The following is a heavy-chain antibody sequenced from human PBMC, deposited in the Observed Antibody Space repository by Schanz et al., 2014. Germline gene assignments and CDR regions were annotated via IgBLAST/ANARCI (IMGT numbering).Heavy chain of an antibody. CDR1: GYTFTSYD. D-gene: IGHD3-3*01. J-gene: IGHJ3*02. CDR3: VTEKRMESGTWAKAFDI. Sequence: QVQLVQSGAEVKKPGASVKVSCKASGYTFTSYDINWVRQAPGQGLEWMGIVNPGGGSTSVAQRFQTRVTLTRDTSTTTVYMELSSLRSDDTAMYYCVTEKRMESGTWAKAFDIWGQGTWVTVSS. V-gene: IGHV1-46*01. CDR2: VNPGGGST.